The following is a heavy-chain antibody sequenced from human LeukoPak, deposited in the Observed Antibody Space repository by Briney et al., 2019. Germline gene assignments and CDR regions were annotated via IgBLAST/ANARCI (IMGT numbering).Heavy chain of an antibody. V-gene: IGHV3-48*03. CDR2: ISSSGSTI. CDR1: GFTFSSYE. D-gene: IGHD2-15*01. CDR3: ARDPNQVGYCSGGSCYEDY. J-gene: IGHJ4*02. Sequence: GGSLRLSCAASGFTFSSYEMNWVRQAPGKGLEWVSYISSSGSTIYYADSVKGRFTISRDNAKNSLYLQMNGLRAEDTAVYYCARDPNQVGYCSGGSCYEDYWGQGTLVTVSS.